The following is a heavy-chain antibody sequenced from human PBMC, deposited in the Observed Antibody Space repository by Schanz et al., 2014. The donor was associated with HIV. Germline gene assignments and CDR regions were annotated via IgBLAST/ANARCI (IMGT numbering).Heavy chain of an antibody. CDR2: ISVNGATR. Sequence: QVQLVESGGGLVKPGGSLRLSCAASGFTFTDNYMSWIRQAPGKGLEWLSYISVNGATREYADSVKGRFTISRDNARTSLYLQMNSLRAEDTAVYYCARDRMVYAQAPLYYFDYWGQGTLVTVSP. D-gene: IGHD2-8*01. V-gene: IGHV3-11*04. CDR3: ARDRMVYAQAPLYYFDY. CDR1: GFTFTDNY. J-gene: IGHJ4*02.